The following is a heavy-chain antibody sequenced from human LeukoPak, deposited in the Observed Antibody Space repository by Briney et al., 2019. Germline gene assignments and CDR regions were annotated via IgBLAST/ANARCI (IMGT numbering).Heavy chain of an antibody. V-gene: IGHV1-69*05. CDR3: ARSSPMAHYGVVIQDNWFDP. D-gene: IGHD3-3*01. CDR1: GGTFSSYA. J-gene: IGHJ5*02. Sequence: GSSVKVSCKASGGTFSSYAISWVRQAPGQGLEWMGRIIPIFGTGNYAQKFQGRVTITTDESTSTAYLELSSLRSEDTAVYYCARSSPMAHYGVVIQDNWFDPWGQGTLVTVSS. CDR2: IIPIFGTG.